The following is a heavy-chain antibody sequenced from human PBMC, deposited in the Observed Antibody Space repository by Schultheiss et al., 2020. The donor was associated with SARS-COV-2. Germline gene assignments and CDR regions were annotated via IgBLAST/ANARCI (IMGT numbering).Heavy chain of an antibody. CDR1: GFTFSSYS. CDR3: AREKVEAVALYYYYYGMDV. Sequence: GESLKISCAASGFTFSSYSMNWVRQAPGKGLEWVSSISSSSSYIYYADSVKGRFTISRDNAKNSLYLQMNSLRAEDTAVYYCAREKVEAVALYYYYYGMDVWGQGTTVTGSS. V-gene: IGHV3-21*01. D-gene: IGHD6-19*01. J-gene: IGHJ6*02. CDR2: ISSSSSYI.